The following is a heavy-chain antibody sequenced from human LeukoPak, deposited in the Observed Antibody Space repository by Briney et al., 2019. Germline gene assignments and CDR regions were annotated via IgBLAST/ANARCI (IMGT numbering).Heavy chain of an antibody. CDR3: ARGNYDYVWGGIDY. Sequence: PSETLSLTCAVYGGSFTDYYWNWIRQPPGKGLEWIGSIYYSGSTYYNPSLKSRVTISVDTSKNQFSLKLSSVTAADTAVYYCARGNYDYVWGGIDYWGQGTLVTVSS. CDR1: GGSFTDYY. J-gene: IGHJ4*02. D-gene: IGHD3-16*01. V-gene: IGHV4-34*01. CDR2: IYYSGST.